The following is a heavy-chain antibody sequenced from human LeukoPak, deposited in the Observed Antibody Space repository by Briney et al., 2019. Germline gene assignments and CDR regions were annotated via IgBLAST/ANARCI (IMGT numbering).Heavy chain of an antibody. Sequence: PGGSLRLSCAASGFTFSSYGMHWVRQAPGKGLEWVAVIWYDGSNKYYADSVKGRFTISRDNSKNTLYLQMNSLRAEDTAVYYCANDPRDSPGAAAGPLGWFDPWGQGTLVTVSS. CDR1: GFTFSSYG. CDR2: IWYDGSNK. V-gene: IGHV3-33*06. CDR3: ANDPRDSPGAAAGPLGWFDP. J-gene: IGHJ5*02. D-gene: IGHD6-13*01.